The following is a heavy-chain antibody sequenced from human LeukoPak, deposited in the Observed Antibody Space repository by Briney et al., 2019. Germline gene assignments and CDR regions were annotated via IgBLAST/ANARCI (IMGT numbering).Heavy chain of an antibody. Sequence: SETLSLTCTVSGGSISSSSYYWGWIRQPPGKGLEWIGSIYYSGSTYYNPSLKSRVTISVDTSENQFSLKLSSVTAADTAVYYCARRSSGATRYYFDYWGQGTLVTVSS. CDR2: IYYSGST. CDR1: GGSISSSSYY. D-gene: IGHD1-26*01. V-gene: IGHV4-39*01. CDR3: ARRSSGATRYYFDY. J-gene: IGHJ4*02.